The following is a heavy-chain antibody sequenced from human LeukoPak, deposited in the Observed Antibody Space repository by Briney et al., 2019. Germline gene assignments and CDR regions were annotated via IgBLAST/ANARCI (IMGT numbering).Heavy chain of an antibody. D-gene: IGHD6-19*01. Sequence: PGRSLRLSCAASGFIFSSYGMHWVRQAPGKGLEWVAVISYDGSNKFYADSVKGRFSISRDNSKNTLYLQMNGLRAEDTAVYYCARDRANGLNWFDPWGQGTLVTVSS. V-gene: IGHV3-30*03. J-gene: IGHJ5*02. CDR3: ARDRANGLNWFDP. CDR1: GFIFSSYG. CDR2: ISYDGSNK.